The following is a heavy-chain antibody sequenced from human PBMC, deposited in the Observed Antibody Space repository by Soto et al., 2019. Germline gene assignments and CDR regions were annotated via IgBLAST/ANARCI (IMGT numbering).Heavy chain of an antibody. CDR1: GFSLSTSGVG. CDR3: AHRRRVLGYCSGGSCSNYFDY. J-gene: IGHJ4*02. V-gene: IGHV2-5*02. Sequence: SGPTLVKPTQTLTLTCTFSGFSLSTSGVGVGWIRQPPGKALEWLALIYWDDDKRYSPFLKSRLTITKDTSKNQVVLTMTNMDPVDTATYYCAHRRRVLGYCSGGSCSNYFDYWGQGTLVTVSS. CDR2: IYWDDDK. D-gene: IGHD2-15*01.